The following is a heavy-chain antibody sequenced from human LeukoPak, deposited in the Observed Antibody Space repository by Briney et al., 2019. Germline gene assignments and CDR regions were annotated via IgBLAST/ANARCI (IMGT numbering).Heavy chain of an antibody. CDR1: GFTFTSYT. D-gene: IGHD4-17*01. J-gene: IGHJ4*02. CDR3: AKERQTGDYFTSDS. Sequence: QPGGSLRLSCVASGFTFTSYTMIWFRQAPGKGLEWVSAVNNRGVTYYPGSVKGRFTTSRDNSKNTLYLQMSSLRVEDTAIYFCAKERQTGDYFTSDSWGQGTLVTVSS. CDR2: VNNRGVT. V-gene: IGHV3-23*01.